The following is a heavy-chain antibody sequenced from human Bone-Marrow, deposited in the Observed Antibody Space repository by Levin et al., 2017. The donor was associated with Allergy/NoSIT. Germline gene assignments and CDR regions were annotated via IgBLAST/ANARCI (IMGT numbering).Heavy chain of an antibody. CDR3: ARSADYDILTGYYYGY. Sequence: PSQTLSLTCAVYGGSFSGYYWSWIRQPPGKGLEWIGEINHSGSTNYNPSLKSRVTISVDTSKNQFSLKLSSVTAADTAVYYCARSADYDILTGYYYGYWGQGTLVTVSS. D-gene: IGHD3-9*01. CDR1: GGSFSGYY. J-gene: IGHJ4*02. CDR2: INHSGST. V-gene: IGHV4-34*01.